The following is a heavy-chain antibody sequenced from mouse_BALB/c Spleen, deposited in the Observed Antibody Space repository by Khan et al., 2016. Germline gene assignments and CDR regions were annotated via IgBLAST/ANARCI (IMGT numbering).Heavy chain of an antibody. CDR1: GYSFTSYY. V-gene: IGHV1S135*01. Sequence: VRLQQSGPELMKPGASVKIYCKASGYSFTSYYMHWVKQSHGKSLEWIGDIDPFNGGTSYNQKFKGKATLTVDKSSSTAYMHLSSLTSEDSAVLYCASSPPSSHAMAYCAPGTSSPV. D-gene: IGHD6-1*01. J-gene: IGHJ4*01. CDR2: IDPFNGGT. CDR3: ASSPPSSHAMAY.